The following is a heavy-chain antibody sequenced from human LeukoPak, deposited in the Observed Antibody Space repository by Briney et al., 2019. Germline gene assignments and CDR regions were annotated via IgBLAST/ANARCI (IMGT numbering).Heavy chain of an antibody. V-gene: IGHV3-21*01. CDR1: GFTFSDHY. J-gene: IGHJ4*02. CDR3: ARDFGLAVAALDY. CDR2: ISSSSSYI. Sequence: PGGSLRLSCAASGFTFSDHYMAWVRQAPGKGLEWVSSISSSSSYIYYADSVKGRFTISRDNAKNSLYLQMNSLRAEDTAVYYCARDFGLAVAALDYWGQGTLVTVSS. D-gene: IGHD6-19*01.